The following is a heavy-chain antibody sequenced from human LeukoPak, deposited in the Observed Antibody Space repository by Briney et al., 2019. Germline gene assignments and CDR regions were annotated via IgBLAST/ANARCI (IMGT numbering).Heavy chain of an antibody. V-gene: IGHV3-9*01. J-gene: IGHJ4*02. CDR3: AKDSEYYYDSSGYYHY. Sequence: GGSLRLSCAASGFTFDDYAMHWVRHAPGKGLEWVSGISWNSGSIGYADSVKGRFTISRDNAKNSLYLQMNSLRAEDTALYYCAKDSEYYYDSSGYYHYWGQGTLVTVSS. D-gene: IGHD3-22*01. CDR1: GFTFDDYA. CDR2: ISWNSGSI.